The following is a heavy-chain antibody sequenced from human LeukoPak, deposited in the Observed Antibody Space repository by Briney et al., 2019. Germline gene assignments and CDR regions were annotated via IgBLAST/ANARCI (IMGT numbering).Heavy chain of an antibody. Sequence: PGGSLRLSCAASGFTFRDYYMSWIRQAPGKGLEWVSYISSSSSYTNYADSVKGRFTISRDNSKNTLYLQMSSLRAEDTAVYYCVKETDTAMVISENNNYFDYWGQGTLVTVPS. D-gene: IGHD5-18*01. CDR1: GFTFRDYY. CDR3: VKETDTAMVISENNNYFDY. J-gene: IGHJ4*02. V-gene: IGHV3-11*06. CDR2: ISSSSSYT.